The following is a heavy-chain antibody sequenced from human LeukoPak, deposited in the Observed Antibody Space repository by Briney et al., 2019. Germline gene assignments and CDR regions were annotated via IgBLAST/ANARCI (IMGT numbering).Heavy chain of an antibody. V-gene: IGHV4-59*01. J-gene: IGHJ5*02. CDR3: ARTGTTGFTWLDP. Sequence: SETLSLTCTVSGASITSYYWIWIRQPPGKGLEWIGYIYYSGSTNYNPSLKSRVTISVDTSRNHFSLKLSSVTAADTAVYYCARTGTTGFTWLDPWGQGTLVTVSS. CDR2: IYYSGST. CDR1: GASITSYY. D-gene: IGHD1-1*01.